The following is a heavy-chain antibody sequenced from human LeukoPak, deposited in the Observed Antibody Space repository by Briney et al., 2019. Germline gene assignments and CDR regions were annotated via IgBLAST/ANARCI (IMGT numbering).Heavy chain of an antibody. CDR3: ARDGWLGDPSRFDY. CDR2: IYTSGST. J-gene: IGHJ4*02. D-gene: IGHD4-17*01. Sequence: NPSETLSLTCTVSGGSMSSYYWIWIRQPAGKGLEWIGRIYTSGSTNYNPSLKSRVTMSVDTSKNQFSLKLSSVTAADTAVYYCARDGWLGDPSRFDYWGQGTLVTVSS. V-gene: IGHV4-4*07. CDR1: GGSMSSYY.